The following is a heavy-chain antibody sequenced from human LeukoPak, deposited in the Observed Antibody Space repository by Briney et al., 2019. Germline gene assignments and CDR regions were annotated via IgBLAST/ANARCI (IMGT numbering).Heavy chain of an antibody. V-gene: IGHV3-66*02. CDR3: ARSPSPYSSSWYYFDY. D-gene: IGHD6-13*01. CDR1: GFTVSSNY. Sequence: GGSLRLSCAASGFTVSSNYMSWVRQAPGKGLEWVSVIYSGGSTYYADSVKGRFTISRDNSKNTLYLQMNSLRAEDTAVYYCARSPSPYSSSWYYFDYWGQGTLVTVSS. CDR2: IYSGGST. J-gene: IGHJ4*02.